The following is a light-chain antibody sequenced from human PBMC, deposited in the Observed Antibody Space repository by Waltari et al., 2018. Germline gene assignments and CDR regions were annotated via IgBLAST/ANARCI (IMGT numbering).Light chain of an antibody. V-gene: IGLV1-44*01. CDR3: STWDGRLAGVV. CDR1: NSNKGSNV. J-gene: IGLJ2*01. Sequence: QSVLTQPPSASGTPGQRVTISCSGSNSNKGSNVVNWYQQVPGTAPKLLIYSNGDRPSGVPHRFSGSKSRNSAALVISGLQSEDDGDYYCSTWDGRLAGVVFGGGTKVTVL. CDR2: SNG.